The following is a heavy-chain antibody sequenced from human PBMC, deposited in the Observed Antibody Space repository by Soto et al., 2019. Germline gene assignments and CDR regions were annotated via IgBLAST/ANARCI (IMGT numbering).Heavy chain of an antibody. V-gene: IGHV4-31*03. CDR3: ARGPYYDSSGSGGDVDY. J-gene: IGHJ4*02. CDR1: GGSISSGGYY. Sequence: QVQLQESGPGLVKPSQTLSLTCTVSGGSISSGGYYWSWIRQHPGKGLEWIGYIYYSGSTYYNPSLKSRVTISVDTSKNQFSLKLSSLTAADTAVYYCARGPYYDSSGSGGDVDYWGQGTLVTVSS. CDR2: IYYSGST. D-gene: IGHD3-22*01.